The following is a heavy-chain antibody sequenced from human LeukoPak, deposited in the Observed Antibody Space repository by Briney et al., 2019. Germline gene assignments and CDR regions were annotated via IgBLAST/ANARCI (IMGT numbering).Heavy chain of an antibody. D-gene: IGHD3-10*01. J-gene: IGHJ4*02. Sequence: PGGSLRLSCAASRFTFSNYAMHWVRQAPGKGLEWVSAISGSGGSTYYADSVKGRFTISRDNSKNTLYLQMNSLRAEDTAVYYCAEGGGMLLWFGELSGAHGLPWGQGTLVTVSS. CDR1: RFTFSNYA. V-gene: IGHV3-23*01. CDR3: AEGGGMLLWFGELSGAHGLP. CDR2: ISGSGGST.